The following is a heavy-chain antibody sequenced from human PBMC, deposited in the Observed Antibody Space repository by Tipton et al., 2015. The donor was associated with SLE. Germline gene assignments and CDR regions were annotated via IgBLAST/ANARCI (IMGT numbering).Heavy chain of an antibody. J-gene: IGHJ2*01. Sequence: TLSLTCSVSGASISSGGHYWSWIRQHPEKGLEWIGYIYYSGTTNYNPSLKSRVTISVDTSKNQFSLKLSSVAAADTAVYYCARGSGWYSYWYFDLWGRGTLVTVSS. V-gene: IGHV4-61*08. CDR3: ARGSGWYSYWYFDL. CDR1: GASISSGGHY. D-gene: IGHD6-19*01. CDR2: IYYSGTT.